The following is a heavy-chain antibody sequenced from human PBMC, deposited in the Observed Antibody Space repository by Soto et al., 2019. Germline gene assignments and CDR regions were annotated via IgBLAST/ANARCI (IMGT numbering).Heavy chain of an antibody. D-gene: IGHD2-15*01. CDR2: ISGYDGNS. CDR3: ARGDIHDIVVVVVAPEGLGY. Sequence: QVQLVQSGAEVKKPGASVKVSCKASGYTFTSYGISWVRQAPGQGLEWMGRISGYDGNSNYAQNLQGRVTMTTDTSTSTAYMELRSLRSDDTAVYYCARGDIHDIVVVVVAPEGLGYWGQGSLVTVSS. V-gene: IGHV1-18*01. CDR1: GYTFTSYG. J-gene: IGHJ4*02.